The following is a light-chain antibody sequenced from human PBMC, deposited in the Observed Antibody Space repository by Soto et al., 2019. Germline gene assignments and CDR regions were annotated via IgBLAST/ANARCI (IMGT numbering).Light chain of an antibody. Sequence: DIQMTQSPSSVSASVGDRVTITCRASQGISSWLVWYQQKTGKAPKLLIYAASRLQTGVPSRFSGSGSGTDFTLTISSLQPEDFATYYCQQANSFPLTFGGGTKVEIK. CDR1: QGISSW. CDR3: QQANSFPLT. J-gene: IGKJ4*01. CDR2: AAS. V-gene: IGKV1D-12*01.